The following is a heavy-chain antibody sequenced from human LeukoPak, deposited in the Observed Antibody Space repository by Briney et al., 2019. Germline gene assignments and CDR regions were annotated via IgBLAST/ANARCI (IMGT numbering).Heavy chain of an antibody. J-gene: IGHJ5*02. CDR1: GYTFTSYS. D-gene: IGHD6-13*01. CDR2: ISAYNGNT. V-gene: IGHV1-18*01. CDR3: ARLGSSWSRWFDP. Sequence: ASVKVSCKASGYTFTSYSINWVRQDPGQGLEWMGWISAYNGNTNYAQKLQGRVTMTTDTSTSTAYMELRSLRSDDTAVYYCARLGSSWSRWFDPWGQGTLVTVSS.